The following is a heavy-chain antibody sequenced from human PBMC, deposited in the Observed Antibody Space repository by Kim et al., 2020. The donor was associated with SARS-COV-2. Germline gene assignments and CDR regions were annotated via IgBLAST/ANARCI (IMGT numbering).Heavy chain of an antibody. Sequence: NPSHKSRVTISVDTSKNQFSLKLSSVTAADTAVYYCARVGIVVVTAIFDYWGQGTLVTVSS. CDR3: ARVGIVVVTAIFDY. V-gene: IGHV4-39*07. J-gene: IGHJ4*02. D-gene: IGHD2-21*02.